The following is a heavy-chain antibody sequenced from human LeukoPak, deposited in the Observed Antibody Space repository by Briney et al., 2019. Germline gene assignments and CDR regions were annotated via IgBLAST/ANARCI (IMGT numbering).Heavy chain of an antibody. D-gene: IGHD6-19*01. V-gene: IGHV3-23*01. Sequence: GGSLRLSCAASGFTFSNYDMSWVRQAPGKGLEWVSSISDSGGSTYYADSVKGRFTISRDNSKNTLYLQMTNLKAADTAVYYCAKDLSRAVAADWFDPWDQGSLVTVSS. CDR3: AKDLSRAVAADWFDP. CDR1: GFTFSNYD. J-gene: IGHJ5*02. CDR2: ISDSGGST.